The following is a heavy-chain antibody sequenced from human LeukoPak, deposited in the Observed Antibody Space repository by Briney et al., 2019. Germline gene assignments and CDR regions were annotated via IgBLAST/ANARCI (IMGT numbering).Heavy chain of an antibody. Sequence: PGGXLRLSCTASGFTFSIYEMTWVRQVPGKGLEGVSYINSSAETLYYMDSVKGRFTISRDNAKNSLYLQMNSLRAEDTAVYYCARDADVGVYLDYWGQGTLVTVSS. CDR3: ARDADVGVYLDY. CDR1: GFTFSIYE. CDR2: INSSAETL. D-gene: IGHD2-8*01. V-gene: IGHV3-48*03. J-gene: IGHJ4*02.